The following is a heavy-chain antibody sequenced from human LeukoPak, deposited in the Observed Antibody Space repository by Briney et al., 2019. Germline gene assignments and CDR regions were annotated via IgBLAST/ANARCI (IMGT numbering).Heavy chain of an antibody. V-gene: IGHV3-30*02. D-gene: IGHD3-10*01. J-gene: IGHJ4*02. Sequence: PGGSLRLSCAASGFTFSSYGMHWVRQAPGKGLEWVAFIRYDGSNKYYADSVKGRFTISRDNSKNTLYLQMNSLRAEDTAVYYCAKDFHPLYYGSGSGYFDYWGQGTLVTVSS. CDR1: GFTFSSYG. CDR2: IRYDGSNK. CDR3: AKDFHPLYYGSGSGYFDY.